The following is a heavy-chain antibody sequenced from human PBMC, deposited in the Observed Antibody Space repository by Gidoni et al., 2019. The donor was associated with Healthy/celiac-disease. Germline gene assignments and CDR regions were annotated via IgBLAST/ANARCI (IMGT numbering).Heavy chain of an antibody. D-gene: IGHD6-13*01. Sequence: QVQLVQSGAEVKKPGASVTVSCKASGYTFTSYYMPWVRQAPGQGLEWLGIINPSGGSTSYAQKFQGRVTMTRDTSTSTVYMELSSLRSEDTAVYYCATTIAAAGRFDYWGQGTLVTVSS. V-gene: IGHV1-46*03. CDR2: INPSGGST. CDR1: GYTFTSYY. J-gene: IGHJ4*02. CDR3: ATTIAAAGRFDY.